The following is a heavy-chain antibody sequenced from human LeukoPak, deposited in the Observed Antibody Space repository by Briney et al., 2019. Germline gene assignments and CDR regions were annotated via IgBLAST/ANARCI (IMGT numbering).Heavy chain of an antibody. J-gene: IGHJ2*01. CDR1: GFTFSSYA. CDR2: ISGSGGST. CDR3: AKVPYSSSWYWYFDL. Sequence: GGSLRLSCAASGFTFSSYAMSWVRQAPGKGLEWVSAISGSGGSTYYADSVKGRFTISRDSSKNTLYLQMNSLRAEDTAVYYCAKVPYSSSWYWYFDLWGRGTLVTVSS. V-gene: IGHV3-23*01. D-gene: IGHD6-13*01.